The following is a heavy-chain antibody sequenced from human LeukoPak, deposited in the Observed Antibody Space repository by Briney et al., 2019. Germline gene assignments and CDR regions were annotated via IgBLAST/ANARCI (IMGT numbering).Heavy chain of an antibody. CDR2: INTDGSST. J-gene: IGHJ4*02. CDR1: GFTFSSYW. CDR3: ATFPTITVIVGGVFDY. Sequence: GGSLRLSCAASGFTFSSYWMHWGRQAPGKGLVWGSHINTDGSSTSYADSVKGRFTISRDNAKNTLYLQMNSLRVEDTAVYYCATFPTITVIVGGVFDYWGQGTLVTVSS. V-gene: IGHV3-74*01. D-gene: IGHD3-22*01.